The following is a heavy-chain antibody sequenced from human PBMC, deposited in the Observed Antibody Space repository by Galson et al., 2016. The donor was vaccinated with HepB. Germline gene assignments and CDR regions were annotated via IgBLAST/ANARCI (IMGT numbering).Heavy chain of an antibody. CDR1: GFPFTTYW. D-gene: IGHD2-15*01. CDR2: LYSGGAT. V-gene: IGHV3-66*01. CDR3: ARDPSYGSGGYPRYYFDY. J-gene: IGHJ4*02. Sequence: SLRLSCAASGFPFTTYWMHWVRQAPGKGLEWVSVLYSGGATYYADSVKGRFTISRDNSKNTLYLQMNSLRAEDTAVYYCARDPSYGSGGYPRYYFDYWGQGTLVTVSS.